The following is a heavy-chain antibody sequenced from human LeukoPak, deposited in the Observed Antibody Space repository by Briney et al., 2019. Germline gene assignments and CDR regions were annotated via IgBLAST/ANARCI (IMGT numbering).Heavy chain of an antibody. V-gene: IGHV1-69*04. Sequence: SVKVSCKASGGTFSSYAISWVRQAPGQGLEWMGRIIPILGIANYAQKFQGRVTITADKSTSTAYMELSSLRSGDTAVYYCARVPLYGSGNYWVEAFDIWGQGTMFTVSS. J-gene: IGHJ3*02. CDR2: IIPILGIA. CDR1: GGTFSSYA. D-gene: IGHD3-10*01. CDR3: ARVPLYGSGNYWVEAFDI.